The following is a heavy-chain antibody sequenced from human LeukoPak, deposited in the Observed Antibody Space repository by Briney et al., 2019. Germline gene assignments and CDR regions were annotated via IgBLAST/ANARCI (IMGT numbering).Heavy chain of an antibody. Sequence: PSETLSLTCTVSGASTSAYYWSWIRQPPGKGLEWIRYSYSGGNANYNPSLKSRVTISIDTSENQFSLRLTSVTAADTAVYFCAHSKRGGGYYINAFAVWGQGALVTISS. CDR3: AHSKRGGGYYINAFAV. CDR1: GASTSAYY. CDR2: SYSGGNA. D-gene: IGHD1-26*01. J-gene: IGHJ3*01. V-gene: IGHV4-59*01.